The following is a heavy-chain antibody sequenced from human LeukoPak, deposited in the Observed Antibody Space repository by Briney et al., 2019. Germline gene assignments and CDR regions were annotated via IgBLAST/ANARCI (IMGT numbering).Heavy chain of an antibody. CDR2: IYYSGST. V-gene: IGHV4-39*07. D-gene: IGHD6-13*01. J-gene: IGHJ6*02. CDR3: ARESYSSSWAPVSYYYYGMDV. CDR1: GGSISSSSYY. Sequence: SETLSLTCTVSGGSISSSSYYWGWIRQPPGKGLEWIGSIYYSGSTYYNPSLKSRVTISVDTSKNQFSLKLSSVTAADTAVYYCARESYSSSWAPVSYYYYGMDVWGQGTTVTVSS.